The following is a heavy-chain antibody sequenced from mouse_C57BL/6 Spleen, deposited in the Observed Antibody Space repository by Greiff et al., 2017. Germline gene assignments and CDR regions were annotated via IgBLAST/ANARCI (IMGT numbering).Heavy chain of an antibody. V-gene: IGHV2-2*01. J-gene: IGHJ1*03. CDR2: IWRGGST. CDR3: ARLWDVGWYFDV. Sequence: QVQLKQSGPGLVQPSQSLSITCTVSGFALTSYGVHWVRQSPGKGLEWLGVIWRGGSTDYNAALISRLSISKDKSKTQVFFKMNSLQADDTAIYYCARLWDVGWYFDVWGTVTTVTVSS. CDR1: GFALTSYG. D-gene: IGHD4-1*01.